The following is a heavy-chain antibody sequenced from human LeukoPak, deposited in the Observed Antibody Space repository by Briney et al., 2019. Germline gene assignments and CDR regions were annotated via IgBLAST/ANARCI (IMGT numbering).Heavy chain of an antibody. D-gene: IGHD2/OR15-2a*01. CDR3: AKIPQVSTTSVPNFDY. Sequence: AGTLRLSCAPSGFTFSSYGMSWVRQAPGRGLEWDSIISGSGDSTYYADSVKVRFTISRDNSRSTLYLQMISLRAEDTGVYYCAKIPQVSTTSVPNFDYWGQGTLVTVSS. CDR2: ISGSGDST. CDR1: GFTFSSYG. J-gene: IGHJ4*02. V-gene: IGHV3-23*01.